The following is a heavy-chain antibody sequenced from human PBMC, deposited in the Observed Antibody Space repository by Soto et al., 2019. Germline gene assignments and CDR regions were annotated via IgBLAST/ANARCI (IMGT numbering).Heavy chain of an antibody. D-gene: IGHD6-19*01. Sequence: VQLVESGGGVVQPGRSLRLSCAASGFTFSSYGMHWVRQAPGKGLEWVAVISYDGSNKYYADSVKGRFTISRDNSKNTLYLQMNSLRAEDTAVYYCAKDIAVAGTIVDYWGQGTLVTVSS. CDR2: ISYDGSNK. V-gene: IGHV3-30*18. CDR1: GFTFSSYG. J-gene: IGHJ4*02. CDR3: AKDIAVAGTIVDY.